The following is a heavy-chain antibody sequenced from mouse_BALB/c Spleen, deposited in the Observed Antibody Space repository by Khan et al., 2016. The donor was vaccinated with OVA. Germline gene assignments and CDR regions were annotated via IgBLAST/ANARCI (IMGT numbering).Heavy chain of an antibody. CDR1: GFALTSYG. CDR2: IWAGGST. D-gene: IGHD2-3*01. Sequence: QVQLKESGPGLVAPSQSLSITCTVSGFALTSYGVHWVCQPPGKGLEWLGVIWAGGSTNYNSALMSRLTISKDNSKSQVFLKMNSLQTDDTAMYYCARFHDGYYYNVDYWGQGTSVTVSS. V-gene: IGHV2-9*02. J-gene: IGHJ4*01. CDR3: ARFHDGYYYNVDY.